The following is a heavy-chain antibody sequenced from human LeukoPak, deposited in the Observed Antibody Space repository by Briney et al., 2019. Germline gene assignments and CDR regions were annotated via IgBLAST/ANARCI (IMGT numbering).Heavy chain of an antibody. V-gene: IGHV3-7*01. Sequence: PGGSLILCCAASGFTLSSYWMSSVRQAPGKGLEWVANIKEDGSEKYYVDSVKGRFTISRDNAKNSLYLQMNSPRAEDTAVYYCARAHPRWLQSDYWGQGTLVTVSS. D-gene: IGHD5-24*01. J-gene: IGHJ4*02. CDR3: ARAHPRWLQSDY. CDR1: GFTLSSYW. CDR2: IKEDGSEK.